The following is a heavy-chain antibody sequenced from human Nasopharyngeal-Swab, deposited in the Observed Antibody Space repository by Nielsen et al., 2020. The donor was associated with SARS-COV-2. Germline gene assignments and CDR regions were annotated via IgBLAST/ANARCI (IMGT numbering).Heavy chain of an antibody. CDR1: GFTFSSYG. D-gene: IGHD2-15*01. Sequence: GESLKISCAASGFTFSSYGMHWVRQAPGKGLEWVAVISYDGSNKNYADSVKGRFTISRDNSKNTLYLQMNSLRAEDTAVYYCASDGGYCSGGSCYPFDHDYWGQGTLVTVSS. J-gene: IGHJ4*02. V-gene: IGHV3-30*03. CDR2: ISYDGSNK. CDR3: ASDGGYCSGGSCYPFDHDY.